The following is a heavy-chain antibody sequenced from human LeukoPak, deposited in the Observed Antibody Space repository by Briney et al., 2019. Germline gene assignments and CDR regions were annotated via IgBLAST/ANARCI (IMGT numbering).Heavy chain of an antibody. CDR3: AKVGSSSSWYKDY. V-gene: IGHV3-30*04. CDR1: GFTFSRFA. Sequence: GGSLRLSCAASGFTFSRFAMHWVRQAPGKGLEWVAVISYGGSNKYYADSVKGRFTISRDNSKNTLYLQMNSLRAEDTAVYYCAKVGSSSSWYKDYWGQGTLVTVSS. J-gene: IGHJ4*02. D-gene: IGHD6-13*01. CDR2: ISYGGSNK.